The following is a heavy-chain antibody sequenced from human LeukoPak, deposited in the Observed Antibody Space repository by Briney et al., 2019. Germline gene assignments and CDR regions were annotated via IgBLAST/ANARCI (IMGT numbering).Heavy chain of an antibody. CDR3: ARGFGGAADY. J-gene: IGHJ4*02. D-gene: IGHD3-16*01. Sequence: PGGSLRLSCVASGFTFSSYEMNWVRQAPGKGLEWVSYISSSDTIYYADSVKGRFSISRDNAKNSLYLQMNSLRAEDTAVYYCARGFGGAADYWGQGTLVTVSS. V-gene: IGHV3-48*03. CDR1: GFTFSSYE. CDR2: ISSSDTI.